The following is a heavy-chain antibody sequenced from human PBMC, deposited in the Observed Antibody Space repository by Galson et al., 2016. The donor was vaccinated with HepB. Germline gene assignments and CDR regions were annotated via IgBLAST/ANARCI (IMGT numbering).Heavy chain of an antibody. D-gene: IGHD3-22*01. CDR2: NFWDDDK. CDR1: GFSLSTSGVG. J-gene: IGHJ4*02. V-gene: IGHV2-5*02. CDR3: ARFFTHYYDSSGYYYFDY. Sequence: PALVKPTQTLALTCTFSGFSLSTSGVGVGWIRQPPGKALEWLAHNFWDDDKRYSPSLRRRLTITKDTSKNQVVLTMTNMDPVDTATYYCARFFTHYYDSSGYYYFDYWGQGTLVTVFS.